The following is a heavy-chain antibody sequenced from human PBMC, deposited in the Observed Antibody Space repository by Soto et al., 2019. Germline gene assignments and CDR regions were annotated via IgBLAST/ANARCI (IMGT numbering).Heavy chain of an antibody. J-gene: IGHJ4*02. D-gene: IGHD5-18*01. CDR3: ATVGPTAAMVGIDY. Sequence: ASVKVSFKVSGYTLTELSMHWVRQAPGKGLEWMGGFDPEDGETIYAQKFQGRVTMTEDTSTDTAYMELSSLRSEDTAVYYCATVGPTAAMVGIDYWGQGTLVTVSS. V-gene: IGHV1-24*01. CDR1: GYTLTELS. CDR2: FDPEDGET.